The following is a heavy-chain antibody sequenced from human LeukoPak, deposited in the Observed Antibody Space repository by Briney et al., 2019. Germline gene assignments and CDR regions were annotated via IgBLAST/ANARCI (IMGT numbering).Heavy chain of an antibody. V-gene: IGHV4-39*01. CDR1: GGSISSSCYY. Sequence: AATVSLTCTVSGGSISSSCYYSGWIRQPPGRGLEWIGSIYYSGSTYYNPSLKSRVTISVDTSKNQFSLKLSSVTAADTAVYYCAVGLGTFDYWGQGTLVTVSS. D-gene: IGHD7-27*01. CDR2: IYYSGST. CDR3: AVGLGTFDY. J-gene: IGHJ4*02.